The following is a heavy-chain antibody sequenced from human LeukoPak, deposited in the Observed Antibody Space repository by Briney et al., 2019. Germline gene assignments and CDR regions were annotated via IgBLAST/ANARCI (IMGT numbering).Heavy chain of an antibody. V-gene: IGHV1-2*02. CDR3: ASGDRVTMLRGGNIGYFDY. CDR1: GYTFSGYY. D-gene: IGHD3-10*01. Sequence: ASVKVSCKASGYTFSGYYMHWVRQAPGQGLEWMGWINPNSAGTDYAQKFQGRVTMTRDTSISTAYMELSRLRSDDTAVYYCASGDRVTMLRGGNIGYFDYWGQGTLVTVSS. J-gene: IGHJ4*02. CDR2: INPNSAGT.